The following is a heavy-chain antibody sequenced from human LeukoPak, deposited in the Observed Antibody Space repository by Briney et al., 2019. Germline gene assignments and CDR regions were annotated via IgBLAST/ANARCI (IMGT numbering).Heavy chain of an antibody. CDR3: ARGLRKNFDY. CDR1: GGSFSGYY. Sequence: SETLSLTCAVYGGSFSGYYWSWIRQPPGQGLEWIGEINHSGSTNYNPSLKSRVTISVDTSKNQFSLKLSSVTAADTAVYYCARGLRKNFDYWGQGTLVTVSS. D-gene: IGHD1-14*01. V-gene: IGHV4-34*01. J-gene: IGHJ4*02. CDR2: INHSGST.